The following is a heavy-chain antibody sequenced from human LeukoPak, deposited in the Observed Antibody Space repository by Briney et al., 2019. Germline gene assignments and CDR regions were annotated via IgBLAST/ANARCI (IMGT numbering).Heavy chain of an antibody. CDR3: AKDHTFRIQLWLGNWFDP. CDR2: ISGSGGST. J-gene: IGHJ5*02. CDR1: GFTFSSYA. Sequence: GGSLRLSCAASGFTFSSYAMSWVRQAPGKGLEWVSAISGSGGSTYYADSVKGRFTISRDNSKNTLYLQMNSLRAEDTAVYYCAKDHTFRIQLWLGNWFDPWGQGTLVTVSS. D-gene: IGHD5-18*01. V-gene: IGHV3-23*01.